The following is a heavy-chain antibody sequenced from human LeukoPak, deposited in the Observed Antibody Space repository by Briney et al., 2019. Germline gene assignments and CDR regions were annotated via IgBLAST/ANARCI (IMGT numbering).Heavy chain of an antibody. CDR2: IIPIFGTA. J-gene: IGHJ4*02. D-gene: IGHD6-19*01. Sequence: SVKVSCKASGGTFSSYAISWVRQAPGQGLEWMGGIIPIFGTANYAQKFQGRVTITADESTSTAYMELSSLRSEDTAVYYCARSWAVAGTFDYWGQGTLVTVSS. CDR1: GGTFSSYA. V-gene: IGHV1-69*13. CDR3: ARSWAVAGTFDY.